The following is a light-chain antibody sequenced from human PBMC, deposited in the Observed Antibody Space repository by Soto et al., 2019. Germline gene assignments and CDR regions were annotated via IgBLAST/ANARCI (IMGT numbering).Light chain of an antibody. CDR1: KNDIGVYDF. V-gene: IGLV2-8*01. Sequence: QSALDQPPSASGSPGQSVTISCTGTKNDIGVYDFVSWYQHHPGKAPRLIIYQVVQRPSGVPDRFSGSKSGNTASLTVSGLQAADEADYFCKSYAVSNTYVFGSGTKVTVL. CDR2: QVV. CDR3: KSYAVSNTYV. J-gene: IGLJ1*01.